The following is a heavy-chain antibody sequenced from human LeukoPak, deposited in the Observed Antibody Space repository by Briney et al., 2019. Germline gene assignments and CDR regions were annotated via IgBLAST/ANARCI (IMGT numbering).Heavy chain of an antibody. Sequence: PSEALSLTCTVSGGSISSSSYYWGWIRQPPGKGLEWIGSIYYSGSTYYNPSLKSRVTISVDTSKNQFSLKLSSVTAADTAVYYRARADYDWDAFDIWGQGTMVTVSS. CDR1: GGSISSSSYY. CDR2: IYYSGST. V-gene: IGHV4-39*07. J-gene: IGHJ3*02. CDR3: ARADYDWDAFDI. D-gene: IGHD3-22*01.